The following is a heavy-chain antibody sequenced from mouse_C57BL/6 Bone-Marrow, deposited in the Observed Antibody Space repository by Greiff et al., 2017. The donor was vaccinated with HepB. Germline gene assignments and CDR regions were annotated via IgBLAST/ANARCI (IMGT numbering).Heavy chain of an antibody. J-gene: IGHJ2*01. CDR1: GYTFTSYW. Sequence: QVQLQQPGAELVKPGASVKMSCKASGYTFTSYWITWVKQRPGQGLEWIGDIYPGSGSTNYNEKFKSKATLTVDKSSSTAYMQLSSLTSEDSAVYYCARDHYGCEYWGQGTTLTVSS. V-gene: IGHV1-55*01. CDR3: ARDHYGCEY. D-gene: IGHD1-1*01. CDR2: IYPGSGST.